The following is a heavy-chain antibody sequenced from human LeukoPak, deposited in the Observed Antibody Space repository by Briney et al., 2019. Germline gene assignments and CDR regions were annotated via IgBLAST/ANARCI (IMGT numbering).Heavy chain of an antibody. J-gene: IGHJ3*02. V-gene: IGHV3-21*01. D-gene: IGHD2-2*01. Sequence: GGSLRLSCAASGFTFSSYSMNWVRQAPGKGLEWVSSISSSSSYIYYADSVKGRFTISRDNAKNSLYLQMNSLRAEDTAVYYCARDPQYCSSTSCYPMSPAFDIWGQGTMVTVSS. CDR1: GFTFSSYS. CDR3: ARDPQYCSSTSCYPMSPAFDI. CDR2: ISSSSSYI.